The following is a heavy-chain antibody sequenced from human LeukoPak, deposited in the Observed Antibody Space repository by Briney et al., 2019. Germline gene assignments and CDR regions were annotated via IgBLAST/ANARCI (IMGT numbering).Heavy chain of an antibody. CDR3: ARSFYDFWSGYSY. J-gene: IGHJ4*02. D-gene: IGHD3-3*01. V-gene: IGHV5-51*01. Sequence: GESLQIFCEGSGYSFASYWIGWVRQLPGKGLEWVGIIYPGDSDTRYSPSFQGQVTISADKSISTAYLQWSSLKASDTAMYYCARSFYDFWSGYSYWGQGTLVTVSS. CDR2: IYPGDSDT. CDR1: GYSFASYW.